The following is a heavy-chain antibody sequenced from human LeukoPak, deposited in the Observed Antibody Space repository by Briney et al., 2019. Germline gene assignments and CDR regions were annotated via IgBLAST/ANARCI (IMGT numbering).Heavy chain of an antibody. J-gene: IGHJ5*02. CDR2: ISISSTYI. V-gene: IGHV3-21*01. CDR3: ARDPLGYCSGGSCDWFDP. D-gene: IGHD2-15*01. Sequence: KPGRSLRLSCTASGFTFGDYAMSWVRQAPGKGLEWVSSISISSTYIYYADSVKGRFTISRDNAKNSLYLQMNSLRAEDTAVYYCARDPLGYCSGGSCDWFDPWGQGTLVTVSS. CDR1: GFTFGDYA.